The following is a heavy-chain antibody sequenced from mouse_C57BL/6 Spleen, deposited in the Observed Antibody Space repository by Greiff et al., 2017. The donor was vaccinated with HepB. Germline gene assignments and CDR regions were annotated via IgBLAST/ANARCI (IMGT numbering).Heavy chain of an antibody. CDR1: GYTFTDYY. CDR2: INPNNGGT. J-gene: IGHJ2*01. V-gene: IGHV1-26*01. CDR3: ARSGYYGSSLYYFDY. Sequence: EVQLQQSGPELVKPGASVKISCKASGYTFTDYYMNWVKQSHGKSLEWIGAINPNNGGTSYNQKFKGKATLTVDKSSSTAYMELRSLTSEDSAVYYCARSGYYGSSLYYFDYWGQGTTLTVSS. D-gene: IGHD1-1*01.